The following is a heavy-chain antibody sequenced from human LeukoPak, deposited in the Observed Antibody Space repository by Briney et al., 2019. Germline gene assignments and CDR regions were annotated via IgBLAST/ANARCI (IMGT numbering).Heavy chain of an antibody. CDR2: INPSGGST. CDR1: GYTFTSYY. CDR3: ARASLYDSSGYCPLDY. D-gene: IGHD3-22*01. Sequence: ASVTVSCKASGYTFTSYYMHWVRQAPGQGLEWMGIINPSGGSTSYAQKFQGRVTMTRDTSTSTVYMELSSLRSEDTAVYYCARASLYDSSGYCPLDYWGQGTLVTVSS. J-gene: IGHJ4*02. V-gene: IGHV1-46*01.